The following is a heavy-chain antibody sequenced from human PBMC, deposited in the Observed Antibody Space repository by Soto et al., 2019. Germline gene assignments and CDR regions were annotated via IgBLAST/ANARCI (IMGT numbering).Heavy chain of an antibody. CDR3: AKPVVVDTIYYYDMDV. Sequence: EVQLLESGGGLVQPGGSLRLSCAASGFKFNSYTMGWVRQAPGKGLVWVSAIRGDGSSTYYADFVKGRFTISRDNSKNTLYLQMNRLRAEDTAVYYCAKPVVVDTIYYYDMDVWGRGTTVTVSS. J-gene: IGHJ6*03. CDR2: IRGDGSST. CDR1: GFKFNSYT. D-gene: IGHD2-15*01. V-gene: IGHV3-23*01.